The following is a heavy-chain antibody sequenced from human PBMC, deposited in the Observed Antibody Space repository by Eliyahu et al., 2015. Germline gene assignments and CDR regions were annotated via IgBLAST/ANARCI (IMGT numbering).Heavy chain of an antibody. D-gene: IGHD3-22*01. V-gene: IGHV1-18*04. CDR3: ARDYYDSSDNWFDP. Sequence: QVQLVQSGAEVKKPGASVKVSCKASGYTFTSYGISWVRQAPGQGLEWMGWISTYNDNTNYALKLQGRVTMTTDTSTNTAYMELRSLRSDDTAVYYCARDYYDSSDNWFDPWGQGTLVTVSS. CDR1: GYTFTSYG. CDR2: ISTYNDNT. J-gene: IGHJ5*02.